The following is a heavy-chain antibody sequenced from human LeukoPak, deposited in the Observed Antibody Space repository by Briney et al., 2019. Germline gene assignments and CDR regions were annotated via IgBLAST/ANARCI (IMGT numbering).Heavy chain of an antibody. V-gene: IGHV3-7*01. J-gene: IGHJ4*02. CDR2: IRDDGIDK. CDR1: GFTFSSYW. CDR3: VRHTRRSPGDY. Sequence: GGSLRLSCAASGFTFSSYWMTWVRQAPRKELEWMANIRDDGIDKYYVDSVKGRFTISRDNAQNTLLLQMDSLRVEDTAVYYCVRHTRRSPGDYWGQGTLVTVST. D-gene: IGHD1-26*01.